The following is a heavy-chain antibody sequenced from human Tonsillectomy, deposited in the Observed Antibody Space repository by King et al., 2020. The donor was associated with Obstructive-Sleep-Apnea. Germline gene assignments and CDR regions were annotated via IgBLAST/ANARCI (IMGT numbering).Heavy chain of an antibody. Sequence: VQLQQWGAGLLKPSETLSLTCAVYGGSFSGYYWSWIRQPPGKGLEWIGEINHIGSTNYNPSLKSRVTISVDTSKNQFSLKLSSVTAADTAVYYCASGRGVIKYYYYYYGMDVWGQGTTVTVSS. CDR2: INHIGST. CDR1: GGSFSGYY. V-gene: IGHV4-34*01. CDR3: ASGRGVIKYYYYYYGMDV. J-gene: IGHJ6*02. D-gene: IGHD3-10*01.